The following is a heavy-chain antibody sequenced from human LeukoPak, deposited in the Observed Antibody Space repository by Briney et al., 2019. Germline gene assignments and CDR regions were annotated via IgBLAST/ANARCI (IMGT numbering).Heavy chain of an antibody. CDR3: ARERRGGDCWTDY. J-gene: IGHJ4*02. CDR1: GFTFSSYS. CDR2: INSGSSTI. V-gene: IGHV3-48*01. D-gene: IGHD2-21*01. Sequence: PGGSLRLSCAASGFTFSSYSVNWVRQGPGKGLEWVSYINSGSSTIFYADSVKGRFTISRDNAENSLYLQMNSLRAEDTAVYYCARERRGGDCWTDYWGQGTLVTVSS.